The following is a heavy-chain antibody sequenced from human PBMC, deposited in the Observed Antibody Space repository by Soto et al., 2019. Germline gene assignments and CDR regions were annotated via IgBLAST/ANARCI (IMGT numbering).Heavy chain of an antibody. J-gene: IGHJ6*02. CDR3: ARTFQYCSGGSCYYTMDV. D-gene: IGHD2-15*01. Sequence: ASVKVSCKAPGYTFTSNAMHWVRQAPGQRLEWMGWIIAGNGNTKYSQKFQGRVTITRDTSASTAYMELSSLRSEDTAVYYCARTFQYCSGGSCYYTMDVWGQGTTVTVSS. V-gene: IGHV1-3*01. CDR1: GYTFTSNA. CDR2: IIAGNGNT.